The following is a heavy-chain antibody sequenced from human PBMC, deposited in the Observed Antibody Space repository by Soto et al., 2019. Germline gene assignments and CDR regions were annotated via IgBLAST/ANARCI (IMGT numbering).Heavy chain of an antibody. J-gene: IGHJ4*02. CDR3: IGYCRTTSCYASYFDY. V-gene: IGHV3-73*01. CDR1: GFTFSNAW. Sequence: PGGSLRLSCAASGFTFSNAWMSWVRQAPGKGLEWVGRIRSKANSYATAYGASVKGRFTISRDDSRNTAYLQMNSLKTEDTAVYYCIGYCRTTSCYASYFDYWGQGTVVTVSS. D-gene: IGHD2-2*03. CDR2: IRSKANSYAT.